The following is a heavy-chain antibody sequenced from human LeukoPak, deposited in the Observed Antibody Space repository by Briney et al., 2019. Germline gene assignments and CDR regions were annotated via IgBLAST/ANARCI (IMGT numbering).Heavy chain of an antibody. CDR1: GRSFSGYY. D-gene: IGHD2-15*01. CDR3: ARHEGGGFQYYFDY. J-gene: IGHJ4*02. Sequence: SETLSLTCAVYGRSFSGYYWSWIRQPPGKGLEWIGEINHSGSTNYNPSLKSRVTISVDTSKNQFSLKLSSVTAADTAVYYCARHEGGGFQYYFDYWGQGTLVTVSS. CDR2: INHSGST. V-gene: IGHV4-34*01.